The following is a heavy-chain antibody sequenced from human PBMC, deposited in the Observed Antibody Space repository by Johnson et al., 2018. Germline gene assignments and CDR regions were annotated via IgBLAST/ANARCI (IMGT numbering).Heavy chain of an antibody. CDR2: INHSGST. CDR1: GGSFSGYY. CDR3: ASRDYYDRGSDAFDI. V-gene: IGHV4-34*01. Sequence: QVQLQQWGAGLLKPSETLSLTCAVYGGSFSGYYWSWIRQPPGKGLEWIGEINHSGSTNYNPSLKSRGTISVDTYKNQFSLKLSSVTAADTAVYYCASRDYYDRGSDAFDIWVQGTMVTVSS. D-gene: IGHD3-22*01. J-gene: IGHJ3*02.